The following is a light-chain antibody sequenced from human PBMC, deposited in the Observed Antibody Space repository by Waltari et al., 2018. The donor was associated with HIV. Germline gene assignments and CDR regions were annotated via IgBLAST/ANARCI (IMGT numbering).Light chain of an antibody. V-gene: IGLV2-23*02. J-gene: IGLJ1*01. CDR2: EVN. CDR3: CSHAGSSIYFV. Sequence: QSALTQPASVSGSPGQSITISSTGTNSDVGSYNLVSWYQQHPGKAPKVMIYEVNKRPSGVSNRFSGSKSGNTASLTISGLQAEDEAEYYCCSHAGSSIYFVFGTGTKVTVL. CDR1: NSDVGSYNL.